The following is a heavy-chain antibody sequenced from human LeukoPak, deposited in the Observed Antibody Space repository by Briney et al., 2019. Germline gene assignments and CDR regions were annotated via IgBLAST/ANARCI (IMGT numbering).Heavy chain of an antibody. V-gene: IGHV3-11*06. D-gene: IGHD6-19*01. Sequence: PGGSLRISCAASGFDFSDYYMSWVRQSPGEGLEWLAYISANGAYTKYADSVKGRSTISRDNAKKSLYLPISGLSAEDTAVYYCVSHYCSGAYCFLDYWGQGTLVTVSS. CDR2: ISANGAYT. J-gene: IGHJ4*02. CDR3: VSHYCSGAYCFLDY. CDR1: GFDFSDYY.